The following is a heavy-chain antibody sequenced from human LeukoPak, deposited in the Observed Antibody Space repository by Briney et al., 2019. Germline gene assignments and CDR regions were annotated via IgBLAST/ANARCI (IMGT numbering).Heavy chain of an antibody. V-gene: IGHV3-23*01. CDR1: GLTFSSYA. Sequence: GGSLTLSCAASGLTFSSYASVSVRQAPGKGLGCLSAGWSGRKTLYSDAVKGRFTISRDNYKNNLYLQMERPRAEDTAVYFCGRETNGVYGGAFEFWGQGTMVIVSS. J-gene: IGHJ3*01. D-gene: IGHD4-17*01. CDR3: GRETNGVYGGAFEF. CDR2: GWSGRKT.